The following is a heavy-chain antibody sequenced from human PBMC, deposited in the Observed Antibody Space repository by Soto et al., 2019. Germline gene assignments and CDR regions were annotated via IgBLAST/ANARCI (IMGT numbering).Heavy chain of an antibody. CDR2: IYYSGST. CDR1: GGSVSIGSYY. Sequence: ASETLSLTCTVSGGSVSIGSYYWSRMRQPPGKGLEWIGYIYYSGSTNDNPSLKSRVTISVDTSKNQFSLKLSSVTAADTAVYYCARAGGYDFWSGLYDYWGQGTLVTVSS. V-gene: IGHV4-61*01. CDR3: ARAGGYDFWSGLYDY. D-gene: IGHD3-3*01. J-gene: IGHJ4*02.